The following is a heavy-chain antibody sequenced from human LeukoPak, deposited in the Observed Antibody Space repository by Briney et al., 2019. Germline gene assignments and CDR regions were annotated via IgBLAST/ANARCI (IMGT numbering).Heavy chain of an antibody. D-gene: IGHD2-21*01. V-gene: IGHV3-48*01. CDR3: ARVAPGHDIGRGYFDY. CDR1: GFTFSIYS. Sequence: GRCLRLSCAASGFTFSIYSMNWVRQAPGKGLEWISYITSNSGTIYYTDSVKGRFTISRDNAKNSLYLQMNSLRAEDTAVYYCARVAPGHDIGRGYFDYWGQGTLVTVSS. J-gene: IGHJ4*02. CDR2: ITSNSGTI.